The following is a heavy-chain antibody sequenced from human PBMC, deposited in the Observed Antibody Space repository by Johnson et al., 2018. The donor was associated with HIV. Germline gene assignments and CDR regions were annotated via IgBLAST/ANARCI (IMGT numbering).Heavy chain of an antibody. CDR1: GFTFSSYA. CDR2: ISGSGGST. D-gene: IGHD3-9*01. J-gene: IGHJ3*01. Sequence: MQLVESGGGLIQPGGSLRLSCAASGFTFSSYAMSWVRQAPGKGLEWVSTISGSGGSTYYADSVKGRFTISRDNSKNTLYLQMNSLRAEDTAVYYCARWGPYDILTGYDAFDVWGQGTMVTVSS. V-gene: IGHV3-23*04. CDR3: ARWGPYDILTGYDAFDV.